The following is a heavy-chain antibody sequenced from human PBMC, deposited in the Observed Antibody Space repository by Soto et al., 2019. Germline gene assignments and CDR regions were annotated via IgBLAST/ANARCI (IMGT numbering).Heavy chain of an antibody. J-gene: IGHJ5*02. V-gene: IGHV3-23*01. Sequence: GGSLRLSCAASAVNFSSYAMNWDRQAPGKGLEWVSTISDTGGGTFYAGSVKGRFTISRDNSKNTLYLQMHSLRADDSAIYFCAVGRHKNSGSNTWFDPWGRGTLVTVSS. CDR1: AVNFSSYA. D-gene: IGHD3-22*01. CDR2: ISDTGGGT. CDR3: AVGRHKNSGSNTWFDP.